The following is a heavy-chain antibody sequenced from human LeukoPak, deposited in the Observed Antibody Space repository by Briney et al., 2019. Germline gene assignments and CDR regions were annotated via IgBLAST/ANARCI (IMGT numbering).Heavy chain of an antibody. J-gene: IGHJ5*02. CDR2: ISSSSSYI. CDR1: GFTFSSYS. D-gene: IGHD6-13*01. CDR3: AREDSSSWGGGGFDP. Sequence: AGGSLRLSCAASGFTFSSYSMNWVRQAPGKGLEWVSSISSSSSYIYYADSVKGRFTISRDNAKNSLYLQMNSLRAEDTAVYYCAREDSSSWGGGGFDPWGQGTLVTVSS. V-gene: IGHV3-21*01.